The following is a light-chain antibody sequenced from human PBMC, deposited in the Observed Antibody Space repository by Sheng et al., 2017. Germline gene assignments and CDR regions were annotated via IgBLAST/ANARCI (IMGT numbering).Light chain of an antibody. J-gene: IGLJ1*01. CDR1: SSDVGNYNF. V-gene: IGLV2-14*02. CDR2: EVT. Sequence: QSALTQPASVSGSPGQSITISCTGTSSDVGNYNFVSWYQQHPGKAPKLMIYEVTKRPSEVSDRFSGSKSGNTASLTISGLQADDEADYYCGSYRSNTYIFGSGTRVNVL. CDR3: GSYRSNTYI.